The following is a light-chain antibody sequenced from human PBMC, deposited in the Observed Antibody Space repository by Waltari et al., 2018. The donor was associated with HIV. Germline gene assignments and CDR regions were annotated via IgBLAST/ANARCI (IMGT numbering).Light chain of an antibody. CDR2: LGS. J-gene: IGKJ1*01. CDR1: QSLLHSNGYNY. V-gene: IGKV2-28*01. CDR3: MHRWT. Sequence: DIVMTQSPLSLPVTPGEPASISCRSSQSLLHSNGYNYLDWYLQKPGHSPQLLIYLGSNRASGVPDRFSGSGSGTDFTLKISRVEAEDVGIYYCMHRWTFGQGTKVEIK.